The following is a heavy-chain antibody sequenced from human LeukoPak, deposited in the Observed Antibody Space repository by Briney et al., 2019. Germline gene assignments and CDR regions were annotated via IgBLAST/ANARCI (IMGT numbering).Heavy chain of an antibody. CDR1: GGSISSCY. V-gene: IGHV4-4*07. CDR2: IYTSGST. J-gene: IGHJ6*03. Sequence: SETLSLTCTVSGGSISSCYWSWIRQPAGKGLEWNGRIYTSGSTNYNPSLKSRVTMSVDTSKNQFSLKLSSVTAADTAVYYCARDDTIFGVVTTDYYYYYMDVWGKGITVTVSS. CDR3: ARDDTIFGVVTTDYYYYYMDV. D-gene: IGHD3-3*01.